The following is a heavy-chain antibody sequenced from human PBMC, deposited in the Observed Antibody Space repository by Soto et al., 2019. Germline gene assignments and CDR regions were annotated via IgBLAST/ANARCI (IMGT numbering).Heavy chain of an antibody. J-gene: IGHJ3*02. CDR3: APQTGLRIGYAFDI. D-gene: IGHD3-3*01. V-gene: IGHV5-51*01. Sequence: GESLKISCQGSEHSFSSYWIAWVRQMPGKGLEFMGIIFPPDSETRYSPSFQGQVTISVDKSISTAYLQWSSLKASDTAMYYCAPQTGLRIGYAFDIWGKGTMVTASS. CDR1: EHSFSSYW. CDR2: IFPPDSET.